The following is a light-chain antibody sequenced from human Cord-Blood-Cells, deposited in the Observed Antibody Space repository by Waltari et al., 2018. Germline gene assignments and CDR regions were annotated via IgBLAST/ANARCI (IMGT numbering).Light chain of an antibody. V-gene: IGKV1-5*01. CDR3: QQYNSYSPMYT. J-gene: IGKJ2*01. CDR2: DAS. CDR1: QSISSW. Sequence: DIQMTQSPSTLSASVGDRVTITCRASQSISSWLAWYQQKPGKAPKLLIYDASSLESGVPSRFIGSGSGTEFTLTISSLQPDDFATYYCQQYNSYSPMYTFGQGTKLESK.